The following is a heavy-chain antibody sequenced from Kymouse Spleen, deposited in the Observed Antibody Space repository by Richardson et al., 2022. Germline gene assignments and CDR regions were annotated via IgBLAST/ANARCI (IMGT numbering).Heavy chain of an antibody. J-gene: IGHJ4*02. D-gene: IGHD3-9*01. CDR2: IKSKTDGGTT. Sequence: EVQLVESGGGLVKPGGSLRLSCAASGFTFSNAWMSWVRQAPGKGLEWVGRIKSKTDGGTTDYAAPVKGRFTISRDDSKNTLYLQMNSLKTEDTAVYYCTNYDILTGYYFDYWGQGTLVTVSS. CDR3: TNYDILTGYYFDY. V-gene: IGHV3-15*01. CDR1: GFTFSNAW.